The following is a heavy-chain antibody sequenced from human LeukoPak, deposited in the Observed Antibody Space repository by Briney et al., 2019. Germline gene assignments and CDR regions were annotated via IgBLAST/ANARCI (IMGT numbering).Heavy chain of an antibody. CDR1: GYTFTSYD. D-gene: IGHD2-2*01. J-gene: IGHJ5*02. CDR2: MNPNSGNT. CDR3: ARGFGGGYCSSTSCFNWFDP. V-gene: IGHV1-8*01. Sequence: ASVKVSCKASGYTFTSYDINWVRQATGQGLEWMGWMNPNSGNTGYAQKFQGRVTMTRNTSISTAYMELSSLRSEDTAVYYCARGFGGGYCSSTSCFNWFDPWGQGTLVTVSS.